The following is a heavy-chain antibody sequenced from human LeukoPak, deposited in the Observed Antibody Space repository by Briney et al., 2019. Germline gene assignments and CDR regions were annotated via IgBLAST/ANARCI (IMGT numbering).Heavy chain of an antibody. CDR2: AYYSGHT. D-gene: IGHD2-15*01. Sequence: SETLSLTCTVSGGSISDNYWSWIRRPPGKGLEWIGYAYYSGHTNYNSSLKSRVTMSLDTSKGQFSLRLSSVTAADTAVYFCARHPFATPFDYWGPGTLVTVSS. J-gene: IGHJ4*02. CDR3: ARHPFATPFDY. V-gene: IGHV4-59*08. CDR1: GGSISDNY.